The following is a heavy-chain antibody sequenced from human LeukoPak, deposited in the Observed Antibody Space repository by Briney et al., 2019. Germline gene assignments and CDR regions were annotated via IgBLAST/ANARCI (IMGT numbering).Heavy chain of an antibody. Sequence: GGSLRLSCAASGFTFSSYAMHWVRQAPGKGLEWVAVISCDGSNKYYADSVKGRFTISRDNSKNTLYLQMNSLRAEDTAVYYCAKDRRLPEYYYSMDVWGKGTTVTVSS. V-gene: IGHV3-30-3*01. CDR1: GFTFSSYA. CDR2: ISCDGSNK. J-gene: IGHJ6*03. CDR3: AKDRRLPEYYYSMDV. D-gene: IGHD2/OR15-2a*01.